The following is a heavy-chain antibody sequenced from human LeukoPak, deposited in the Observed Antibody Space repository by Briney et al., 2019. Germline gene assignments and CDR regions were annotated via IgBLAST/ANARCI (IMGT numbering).Heavy chain of an antibody. V-gene: IGHV4-34*01. CDR2: INHSGST. CDR1: GESFSGYY. D-gene: IGHD6-13*01. J-gene: IGHJ4*02. CDR3: ARGDIAAGGAPFDY. Sequence: SETLSLTCAVYGESFSGYYWSWIRQPPGRGLEWIREINHSGSTSYSASLKSRVTISVDTSKNQFSLKLNSVTAADTAVYYCARGDIAAGGAPFDYWGQGTLVTVSS.